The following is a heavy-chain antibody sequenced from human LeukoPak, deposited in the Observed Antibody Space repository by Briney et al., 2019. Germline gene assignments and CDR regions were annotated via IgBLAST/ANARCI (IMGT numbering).Heavy chain of an antibody. V-gene: IGHV3-21*01. CDR1: GFMFSSYN. J-gene: IGHJ4*02. Sequence: PGGSLRLSCAASGFMFSSYNMNWVRQAPGKGLEWVSAITTGSGYMYYTDSVKGRFTISRDNAKNSLYLQMNSLRGEDTAVYYCARGEYSGLFDYWGQGTLVTVSS. CDR2: ITTGSGYM. D-gene: IGHD6-6*01. CDR3: ARGEYSGLFDY.